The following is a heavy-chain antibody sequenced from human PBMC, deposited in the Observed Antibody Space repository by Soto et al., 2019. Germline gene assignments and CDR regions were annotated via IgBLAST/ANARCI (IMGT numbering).Heavy chain of an antibody. CDR3: AREEVTMVRGVYYYYGMDV. J-gene: IGHJ6*02. CDR1: GGSVSSGSYY. V-gene: IGHV4-61*01. Sequence: ETLSLTCTVSGGSVSSGSYYWSWIRQPPGKGLEWIGYIYYSGSTNYNPSLKSRVTISVDTSKNQFSLKLSSVTAADTAVYYCAREEVTMVRGVYYYYGMDVWGQGTTVTVSS. CDR2: IYYSGST. D-gene: IGHD3-10*01.